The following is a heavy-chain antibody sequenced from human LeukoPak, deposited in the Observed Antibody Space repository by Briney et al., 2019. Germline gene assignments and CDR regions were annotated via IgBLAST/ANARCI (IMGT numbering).Heavy chain of an antibody. CDR2: IYDTGST. J-gene: IGHJ3*02. V-gene: IGHV4-59*01. D-gene: IGHD3-3*01. CDR3: ARKRSGDAFDI. CDR1: GGSISSDY. Sequence: PSETLSLTCSVSGGSISSDYWSWIRQPPGKGLEWIGYIYDTGSTNYNPSLKSRVTMSVDMSKNQFSLRLSSVTAADTALYYCARKRSGDAFDIWGQGTMVTVSS.